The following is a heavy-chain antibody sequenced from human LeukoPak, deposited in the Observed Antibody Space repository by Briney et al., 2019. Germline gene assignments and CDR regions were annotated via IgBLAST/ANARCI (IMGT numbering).Heavy chain of an antibody. D-gene: IGHD2-15*01. CDR2: IYGAGAT. Sequence: PGGSLRLSCAASGFTVSNDYMSWVRQAPGKGLEWVSVIYGAGATYYADSVRGRFTISRDNSENTLFLQMNTLRAGDTAVYYCARDPRIGYCSGGTCSFLNYWGQGTLVTVSS. J-gene: IGHJ4*02. CDR3: ARDPRIGYCSGGTCSFLNY. V-gene: IGHV3-53*01. CDR1: GFTVSNDY.